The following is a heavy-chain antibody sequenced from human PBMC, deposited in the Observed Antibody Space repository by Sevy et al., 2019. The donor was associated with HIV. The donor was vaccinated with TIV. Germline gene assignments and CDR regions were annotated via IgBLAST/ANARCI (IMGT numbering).Heavy chain of an antibody. V-gene: IGHV1-8*01. Sequence: ASVKVSCKASGYTFTSYDINWVRQATGQGLEWMGWMNPNSGNTGYAQKFQGRVTMTRNTSISTAYMELSSLRSEDTAVYYCARCAMVTRDYFDYWGQGTLVTVSS. CDR3: ARCAMVTRDYFDY. J-gene: IGHJ4*02. D-gene: IGHD5-18*01. CDR1: GYTFTSYD. CDR2: MNPNSGNT.